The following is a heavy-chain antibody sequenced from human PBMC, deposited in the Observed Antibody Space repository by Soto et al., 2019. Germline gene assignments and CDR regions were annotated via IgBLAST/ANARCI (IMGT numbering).Heavy chain of an antibody. CDR1: GFTFTSSA. Sequence: SVKVSCKASGFTFTSSAVQWVRQARGQRLEWIGWIVVGSGNTNYAQKFQERVTITRDMSTSTAYMELSSLRSEDTAVYYCAADPYYSDSSGYYPDWYFDLWGRGTLVTVSS. V-gene: IGHV1-58*01. CDR2: IVVGSGNT. CDR3: AADPYYSDSSGYYPDWYFDL. D-gene: IGHD3-22*01. J-gene: IGHJ2*01.